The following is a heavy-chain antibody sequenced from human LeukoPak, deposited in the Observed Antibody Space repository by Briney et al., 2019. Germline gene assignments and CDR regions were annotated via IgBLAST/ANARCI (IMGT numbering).Heavy chain of an antibody. CDR1: RFIFSSYD. J-gene: IGHJ1*01. V-gene: IGHV3-13*01. D-gene: IGHD6-13*01. CDR2: IGTAGDT. CDR3: ARGGIAAAGIAEYFQH. Sequence: QTGGSLRLSCAASRFIFSSYDMHWVRQATGKGLEWVSAIGTAGDTYYPGSVKGRFTISRENAKNSLYLQMNSLRAGDTAVYYCARGGIAAAGIAEYFQHWGQAPWSPSPQ.